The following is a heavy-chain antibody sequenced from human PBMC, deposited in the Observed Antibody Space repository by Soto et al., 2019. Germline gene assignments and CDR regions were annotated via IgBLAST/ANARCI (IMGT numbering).Heavy chain of an antibody. CDR3: AREWRD. Sequence: GGSLRLSCAASGFTFSSYGMHWVRQAPGKGMEWVAVKWYDGSNKYYADSVKGRFTISRDNSKNTLYLQMNSLRAEDTAVYYCAREWRDWGQGTLVTVSS. V-gene: IGHV3-33*01. D-gene: IGHD3-3*01. J-gene: IGHJ4*02. CDR1: GFTFSSYG. CDR2: KWYDGSNK.